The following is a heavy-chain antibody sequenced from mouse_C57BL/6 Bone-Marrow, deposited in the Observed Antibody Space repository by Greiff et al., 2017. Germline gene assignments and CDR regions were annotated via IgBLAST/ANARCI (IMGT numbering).Heavy chain of an antibody. Sequence: EVKVVESEGGLVQPGSSMKLSCTASGFPFRDYYMAWVRQVPETGLEWVANLTYDGSSSSYLDSLKSRFIISRDNAKNILYLQMSSLKAEDTATYYCARVNYYYGSSYLDWYFDVWGTGTTVTVSS. J-gene: IGHJ1*03. CDR1: GFPFRDYY. CDR3: ARVNYYYGSSYLDWYFDV. V-gene: IGHV5-16*01. D-gene: IGHD1-1*01. CDR2: LTYDGSSS.